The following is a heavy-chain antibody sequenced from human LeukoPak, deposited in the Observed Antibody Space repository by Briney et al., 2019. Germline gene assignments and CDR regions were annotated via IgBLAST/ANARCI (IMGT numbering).Heavy chain of an antibody. J-gene: IGHJ4*02. CDR2: IKADGGDK. Sequence: PGGSQRLSCAASGLTISSYWMTWVRQAPGRGLEWVATIKADGGDKYYVNSVKGRFTISRDNAKNSLSLQMDNLRAEDTAVYYCARGGLWGGDYWGQGTLVTVSS. D-gene: IGHD3-16*01. V-gene: IGHV3-7*01. CDR3: ARGGLWGGDY. CDR1: GLTISSYW.